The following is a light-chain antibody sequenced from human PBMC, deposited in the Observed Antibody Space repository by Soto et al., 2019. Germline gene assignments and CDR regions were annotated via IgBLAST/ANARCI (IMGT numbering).Light chain of an antibody. Sequence: DIVMTQSPLSLSVTPGEPASISCRSSQSLLHSNGYNYLDWYLQKPGQSPQLLIYFVSNRASGVPDRFSGSGSGADFTLKISRVEPEDVGVYYCMQALQTRTFGPGTKV. CDR1: QSLLHSNGYNY. V-gene: IGKV2-28*01. J-gene: IGKJ1*01. CDR2: FVS. CDR3: MQALQTRT.